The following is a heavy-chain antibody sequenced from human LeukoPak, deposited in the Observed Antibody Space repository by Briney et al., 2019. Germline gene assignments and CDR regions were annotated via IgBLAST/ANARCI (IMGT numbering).Heavy chain of an antibody. Sequence: GGSLRLSCAASGFTFSSYGMHWVRPAPGKGLEWVAFIRYDGSNKYYADSVKGRFTISRDNSKNTLYLQMNSLRAEDTAVYYCAKGPPGTTSYFDYWGQGTLVTVSS. CDR2: IRYDGSNK. CDR1: GFTFSSYG. V-gene: IGHV3-30*02. J-gene: IGHJ4*02. CDR3: AKGPPGTTSYFDY. D-gene: IGHD1-1*01.